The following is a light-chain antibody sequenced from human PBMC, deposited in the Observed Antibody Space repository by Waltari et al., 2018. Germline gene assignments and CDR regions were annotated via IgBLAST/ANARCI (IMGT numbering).Light chain of an antibody. V-gene: IGKV2-30*01. CDR3: MQASSWPWT. Sequence: DAVLTQSPLSLPVTLGQPASISCRSSQTLVSSNGNTYLSWFQQRPGQSPRLLIYTVSHRDSGVPDRVSGSGSDTDFTLTISRVEAEDVGVYYCMQASSWPWTFGQGTKVEIK. CDR2: TVS. CDR1: QTLVSSNGNTY. J-gene: IGKJ1*01.